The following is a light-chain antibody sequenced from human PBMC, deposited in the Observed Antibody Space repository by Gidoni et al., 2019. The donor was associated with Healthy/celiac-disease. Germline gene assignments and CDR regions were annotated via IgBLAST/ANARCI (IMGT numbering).Light chain of an antibody. J-gene: IGLJ3*02. CDR1: SSNIGAGYD. CDR3: QSYDSSLSAWV. V-gene: IGLV1-40*01. CDR2: GNS. Sequence: QSVLTQPPSVSGAPGQRVTISCTGSSSNIGAGYDVHWYQQLPGTVPKLLIYGNSNRPSGVPDRFSGSKSGTSASLAITGLQAEDEADYYCQSYDSSLSAWVFSGGTKLTVL.